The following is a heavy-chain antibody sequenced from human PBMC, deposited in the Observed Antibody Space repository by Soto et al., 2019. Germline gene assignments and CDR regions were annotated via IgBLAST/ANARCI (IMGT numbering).Heavy chain of an antibody. D-gene: IGHD3-16*01. J-gene: IGHJ4*02. CDR1: GFSFSAYW. CDR2: IKADGSET. CDR3: AKGGHIDF. Sequence: GGSLRLSCVASGFSFSAYWMSWVRQVPGTGLEWVANIKADGSETHYVDSVRGRFTISRDNAKTSLYLQVNSLRAEDTAVYYCAKGGHIDFCGQGTLVTVSS. V-gene: IGHV3-7*03.